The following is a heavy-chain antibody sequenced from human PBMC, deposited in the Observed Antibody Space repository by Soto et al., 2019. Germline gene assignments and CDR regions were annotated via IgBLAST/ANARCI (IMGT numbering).Heavy chain of an antibody. V-gene: IGHV5-51*01. D-gene: IGHD6-6*01. CDR2: IYPGDSDT. CDR3: ARHRTISPWWQLVEFDY. Sequence: GESLKISCKGSGYSFTSYWIGWVRQMPGKGLEWMGIIYPGDSDTRYSPSFQGQVTISADKSISTAYLQWSSLKASDTAMYYCARHRTISPWWQLVEFDYWGQGTLVTVSS. J-gene: IGHJ4*02. CDR1: GYSFTSYW.